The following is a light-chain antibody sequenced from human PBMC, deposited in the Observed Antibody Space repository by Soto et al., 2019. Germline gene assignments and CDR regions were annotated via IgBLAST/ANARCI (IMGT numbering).Light chain of an antibody. CDR2: EVS. CDR3: SAYAGSNNFV. CDR1: SSDGGDNY. Sequence: QSLLTRPPSASGSPGRSVTSSCTGTSSDGGDNYVSWYQQHLGKAPKLIIYEVSQRPSGVPDRFSGSKSGNTASLTVSGLQTEDEADYYCSAYAGSNNFVFGSGTKVTVL. J-gene: IGLJ1*01. V-gene: IGLV2-8*01.